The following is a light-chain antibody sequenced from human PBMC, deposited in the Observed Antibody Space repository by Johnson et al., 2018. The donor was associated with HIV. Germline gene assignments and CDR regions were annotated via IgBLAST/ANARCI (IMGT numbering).Light chain of an antibody. CDR1: SSNIENNY. J-gene: IGLJ1*01. Sequence: QSVLTQPPSVSATPGQKVTISCSGSSSNIENNYVSWYQQLPGTAPKLLIYENNKRPSGIPDRFSGSKYGTSAALAITGLQTGDQADYYCGTWDSSLSAYVFGTGTKVTVL. V-gene: IGLV1-51*02. CDR3: GTWDSSLSAYV. CDR2: ENN.